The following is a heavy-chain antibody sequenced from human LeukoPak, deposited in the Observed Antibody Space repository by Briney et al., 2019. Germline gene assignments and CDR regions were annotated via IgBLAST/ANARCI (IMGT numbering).Heavy chain of an antibody. J-gene: IGHJ3*02. Sequence: SETLSLTCTVSGYSISSGYYWGWIRQPPGKGLEWIGSIYHSGSTYYNPSLKSRVTISVDTSKNQFSLKLSSVTAADTAVYYCARDRAAVAKDAFDTWGQGKMVTFPP. CDR3: ARDRAAVAKDAFDT. CDR2: IYHSGST. V-gene: IGHV4-38-2*02. D-gene: IGHD6-25*01. CDR1: GYSISSGYY.